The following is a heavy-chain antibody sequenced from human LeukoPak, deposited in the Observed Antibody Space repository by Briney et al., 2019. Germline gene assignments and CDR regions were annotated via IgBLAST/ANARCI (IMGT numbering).Heavy chain of an antibody. J-gene: IGHJ4*02. CDR3: ARIFGSGSYYSFDY. D-gene: IGHD3-10*01. V-gene: IGHV4-59*08. CDR1: GDSISRFY. Sequence: PAETLSLTCSVSGDSISRFYWSWVRQPPGKGLEWIGYTGDTNYNPSLKSRVTISLDASKSQFSLKLSSVTAADTAVYYCARIFGSGSYYSFDYWGQGTLVTVSS. CDR2: YTGDT.